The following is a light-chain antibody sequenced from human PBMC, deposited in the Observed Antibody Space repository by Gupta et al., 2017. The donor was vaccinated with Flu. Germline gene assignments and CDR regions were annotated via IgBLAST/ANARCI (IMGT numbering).Light chain of an antibody. V-gene: IGLV2-14*01. CDR1: TSDMGGYNY. CDR3: SSDTNTNTLVV. J-gene: IGLJ2*01. Sequence: ITIACNGTTSDMGGYNYVSWYQQHPGKAPKLMIFEVTSRPSGVANRFSGSKSGNTASVTISGLQAEEEADYYCSSDTNTNTLVVFGGGTKLTVL. CDR2: EVT.